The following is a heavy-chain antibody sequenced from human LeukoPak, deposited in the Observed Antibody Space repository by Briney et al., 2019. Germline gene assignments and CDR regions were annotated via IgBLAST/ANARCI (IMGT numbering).Heavy chain of an antibody. CDR3: ARGTMIVVVRDWFDP. Sequence: ASVEVSCKASGYTFTGYYMHWVRQAPGQGLEWMGRINPNSGGTNYAQKFQGRVTMTRDTSISTAYMELSRLRSDDTAVYYCARGTMIVVVRDWFDPWGQGTLVTVSS. CDR1: GYTFTGYY. J-gene: IGHJ5*02. CDR2: INPNSGGT. D-gene: IGHD3-22*01. V-gene: IGHV1-2*06.